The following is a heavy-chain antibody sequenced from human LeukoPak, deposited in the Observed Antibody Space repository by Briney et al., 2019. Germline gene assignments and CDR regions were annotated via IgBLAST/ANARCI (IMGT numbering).Heavy chain of an antibody. CDR3: ARFLRLTKNRDYVWGSYRRNRYFDY. V-gene: IGHV4-59*12. J-gene: IGHJ4*02. Sequence: SETLSLTCTVSGGSITNYYWTWIRQPPGKGLEWIGYIHYSGSTTYNPSLKSRVTISVDTSKNQFSLKLRSVTAADTAVYYCARFLRLTKNRDYVWGSYRRNRYFDYWGQGSLVTVSS. CDR1: GGSITNYY. D-gene: IGHD3-16*02. CDR2: IHYSGST.